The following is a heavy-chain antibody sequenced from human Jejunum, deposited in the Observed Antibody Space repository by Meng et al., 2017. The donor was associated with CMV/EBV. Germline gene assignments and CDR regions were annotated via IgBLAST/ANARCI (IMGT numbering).Heavy chain of an antibody. CDR2: VFSTGDY. CDR3: ASHRYAANYYSDY. J-gene: IGHJ4*02. CDR1: GVPMSDYY. Sequence: VSGVPMSDYYWTCIRQSPGKGLEWIVYVFSTGDYTSNPALERRVSMSVDTSKKQFSLNLSAVTAADTAVYYCASHRYAANYYSDYWAQGMLVTVSS. D-gene: IGHD3-16*01. V-gene: IGHV4-59*13.